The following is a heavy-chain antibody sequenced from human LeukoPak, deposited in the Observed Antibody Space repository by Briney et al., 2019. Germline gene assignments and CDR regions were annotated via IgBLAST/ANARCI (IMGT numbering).Heavy chain of an antibody. CDR3: ARASHGDYWFDP. D-gene: IGHD4-17*01. Sequence: SQTLSLTCTVSGGSISSGDYYWSWIRQPPGKGLEWIGYIYYSGSTYYNPSLKSRVTISVDTSKNQFSLKLSSVTAADTAVYYCARASHGDYWFDPWGQGTLVTVSS. CDR1: GGSISSGDYY. V-gene: IGHV4-30-4*01. J-gene: IGHJ5*02. CDR2: IYYSGST.